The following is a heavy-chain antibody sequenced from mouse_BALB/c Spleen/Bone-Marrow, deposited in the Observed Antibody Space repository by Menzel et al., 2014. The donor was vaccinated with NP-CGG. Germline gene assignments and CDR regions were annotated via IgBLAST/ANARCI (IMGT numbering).Heavy chain of an antibody. Sequence: EVKLVESGGGLVKPGGSLKLSCAASGFTFSSYAMSWVRQSPEKRLEWVAEISSGGSYIYYPDTATGRFTISRGDAKNTLYLEMSSLRSEDTAMYYCAREGLRRRAAMDYWGQGTSVTVSS. V-gene: IGHV5-9-4*01. D-gene: IGHD2-4*01. CDR3: AREGLRRRAAMDY. CDR2: ISSGGSYI. J-gene: IGHJ4*01. CDR1: GFTFSSYA.